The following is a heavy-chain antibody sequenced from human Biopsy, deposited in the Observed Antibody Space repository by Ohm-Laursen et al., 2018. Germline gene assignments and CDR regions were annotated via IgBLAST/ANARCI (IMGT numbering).Heavy chain of an antibody. Sequence: GTLSLTCRVSGGSTNDYFWSWIRQPAGETLEWIGRIYSSGGSSYNPSLKSRISMSMDTSNNQFSLTLTSVAAADTAVYYCARTPGKAVAGRFLDLWGRGTLVTVSS. J-gene: IGHJ2*01. CDR3: ARTPGKAVAGRFLDL. CDR1: GGSTNDYF. CDR2: IYSSGGS. V-gene: IGHV4-4*07. D-gene: IGHD6-19*01.